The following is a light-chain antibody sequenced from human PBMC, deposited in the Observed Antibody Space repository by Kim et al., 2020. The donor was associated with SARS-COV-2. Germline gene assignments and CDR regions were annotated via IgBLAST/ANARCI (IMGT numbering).Light chain of an antibody. V-gene: IGLV6-57*02. CDR1: SGSIARNY. J-gene: IGLJ3*02. CDR3: QSYDSSNWV. Sequence: GKTVPISCTGSSGSIARNYVQWYQQRPGSAPTTVIYEDNQRPSGVPDRFSGSIDSSSNSASLTISGLKTEDEADYYCQSYDSSNWVFGGGTQLTVL. CDR2: EDN.